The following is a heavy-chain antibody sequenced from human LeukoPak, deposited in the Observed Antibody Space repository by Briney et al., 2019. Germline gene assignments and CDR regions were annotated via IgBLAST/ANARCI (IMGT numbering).Heavy chain of an antibody. V-gene: IGHV3-53*01. CDR2: IYSGGST. D-gene: IGHD3-10*01. Sequence: PGGSLRLSCAASGFIVSSNCMNWVRQAPGKGLEWVSVIYSGGSTYYADSVKGRFTISRDNSKSTLYLQMNSLRAEDTAVYYCARGFGGYYYGMDVWGQGTTVTVSS. J-gene: IGHJ6*02. CDR1: GFIVSSNC. CDR3: ARGFGGYYYGMDV.